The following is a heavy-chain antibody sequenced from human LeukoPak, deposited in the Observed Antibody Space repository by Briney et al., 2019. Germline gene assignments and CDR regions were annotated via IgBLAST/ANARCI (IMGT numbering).Heavy chain of an antibody. CDR3: ARDAPGLGIDY. CDR2: INQDGSAE. Sequence: PGGSLRLSCAASGFTLSSYWMSWVRQVPGKGLEWVANINQDGSAEYYVDSVKGRFTISRDNAKNSLYLQMNSLRAEDTAVYYCARDAPGLGIDYWGQGTLVTVSS. V-gene: IGHV3-7*01. J-gene: IGHJ4*02. CDR1: GFTLSSYW. D-gene: IGHD7-27*01.